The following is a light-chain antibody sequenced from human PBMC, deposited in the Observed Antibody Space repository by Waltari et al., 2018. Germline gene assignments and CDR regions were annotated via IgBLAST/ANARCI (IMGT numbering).Light chain of an antibody. CDR2: KAS. CDR3: QQYSSWT. Sequence: DIQMNQFPYTLSASVGDRVTITCRASQSIGTWLAWYQQKPGKAPNLMIYKASNLQSGVPSRFSGSGSGTEFTLTISSLQPDDFATYYCQQYSSWTFGQGTKVEIK. V-gene: IGKV1-5*03. CDR1: QSIGTW. J-gene: IGKJ1*01.